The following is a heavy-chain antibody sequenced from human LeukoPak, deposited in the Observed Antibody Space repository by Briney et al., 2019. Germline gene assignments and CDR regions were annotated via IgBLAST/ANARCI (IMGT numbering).Heavy chain of an antibody. D-gene: IGHD3-3*01. J-gene: IGHJ3*02. CDR1: GFTFSSYW. CDR3: AKEGVGNHDAFDI. CDR2: INSDGSST. Sequence: GGSLRLSCAASGFTFSSYWMHWVRQAPGKRLVWVSRINSDGSSTSYADSVKGRFTISRDNSKNTLYLQMNSLRAEDTAVYYCAKEGVGNHDAFDIWGQGTMVTVSS. V-gene: IGHV3-74*01.